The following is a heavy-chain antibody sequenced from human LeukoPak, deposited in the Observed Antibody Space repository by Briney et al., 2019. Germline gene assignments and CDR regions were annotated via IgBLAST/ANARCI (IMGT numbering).Heavy chain of an antibody. CDR1: GFTFSSYE. J-gene: IGHJ4*02. CDR3: ARVRYSSGWAPFDY. V-gene: IGHV3-48*03. D-gene: IGHD6-19*01. CDR2: ISSSGNTL. Sequence: GGSLRLSCAASGFTFSSYEMNWVRQAPGKGLEWVSYISSSGNTLYYADSVKGRFTISRDNAKNSLYLRMNSLRAEDTAVYYCARVRYSSGWAPFDYWGQGTLVTVSS.